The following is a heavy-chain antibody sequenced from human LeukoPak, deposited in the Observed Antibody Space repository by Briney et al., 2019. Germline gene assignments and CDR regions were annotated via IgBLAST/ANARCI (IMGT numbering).Heavy chain of an antibody. CDR2: FDPEDGET. CDR3: ARDGHRMYYYATSDYRFDY. J-gene: IGHJ4*02. D-gene: IGHD3-22*01. CDR1: GYTLTELS. V-gene: IGHV1-24*01. Sequence: ASVKVSCKVSGYTLTELSMHWVRQAPGKGLEWMGGFDPEDGETIYAQKFQGRVTMTEDTSTDTAYMELSSLRSDDTAVYYCARDGHRMYYYATSDYRFDYWGQGTLVTVSS.